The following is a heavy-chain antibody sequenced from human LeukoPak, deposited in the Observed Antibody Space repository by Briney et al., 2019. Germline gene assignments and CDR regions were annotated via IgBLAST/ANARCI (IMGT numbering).Heavy chain of an antibody. Sequence: VGSLRLSCAASGFTFSTYAMTWVRQAPGRGLEWVSLISRGGDVTYYADSVKGRFTISRDSSKNTLYLQMHSLRAEDTAVYYCAARPGEVAVPYDYWGQGTLVTVSS. CDR2: ISRGGDVT. J-gene: IGHJ4*02. CDR3: AARPGEVAVPYDY. V-gene: IGHV3-23*01. CDR1: GFTFSTYA. D-gene: IGHD2-15*01.